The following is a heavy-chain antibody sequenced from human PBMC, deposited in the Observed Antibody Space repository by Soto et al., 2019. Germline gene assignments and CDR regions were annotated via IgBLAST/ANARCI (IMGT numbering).Heavy chain of an antibody. CDR2: VSPTGDTV. J-gene: IGHJ4*02. CDR3: LKDTPNGSIDD. CDR1: GFRFEQYV. V-gene: IGHV3-9*01. Sequence: VQVVASGGGLVQPGRSLRLSCAVSGFRFEQYVMHWVRQAPGKGLECVSTVSPTGDTVAYADSVEGRFTDSRDNAKNSIYLQMNNHKGVDTAFYYCLKDTPNGSIDDWGQGTLVTVSS. D-gene: IGHD3-10*01.